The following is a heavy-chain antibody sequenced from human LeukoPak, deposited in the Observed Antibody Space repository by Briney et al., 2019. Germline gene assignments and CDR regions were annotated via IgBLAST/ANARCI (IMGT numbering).Heavy chain of an antibody. J-gene: IGHJ4*02. CDR1: GGSFSGYY. V-gene: IGHV4-34*01. Sequence: SETLSLTCAVYGGSFSGYYWSWIRQPPGKGLEWIGEINHSGSTNYNPSLKSRVTISVDTSKNQFSLKLSSVTAADTAVYYCARGRFKGYCSSTSCRIPYYFDYWGQGTLVTVSS. CDR2: INHSGST. CDR3: ARGRFKGYCSSTSCRIPYYFDY. D-gene: IGHD2-2*01.